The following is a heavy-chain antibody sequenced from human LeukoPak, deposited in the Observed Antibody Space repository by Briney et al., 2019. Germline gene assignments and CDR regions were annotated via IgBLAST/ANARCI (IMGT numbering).Heavy chain of an antibody. J-gene: IGHJ6*02. CDR3: ARAKAWYYGMDI. Sequence: PSETLPLTCTVSGGSISSYYWSWIRQPPGKGLEWIGYIYYSGSTNYNPSLKSRVTISVDTSKNQFSLKLSSVTAADTAVYYCARAKAWYYGMDIWGQGTTVTVSS. V-gene: IGHV4-59*01. CDR1: GGSISSYY. CDR2: IYYSGST.